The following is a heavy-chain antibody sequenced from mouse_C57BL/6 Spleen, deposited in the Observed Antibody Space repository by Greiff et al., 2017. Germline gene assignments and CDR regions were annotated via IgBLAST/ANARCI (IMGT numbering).Heavy chain of an antibody. CDR2: ISSGGSYT. CDR1: GFTFSSYG. D-gene: IGHD1-1*01. J-gene: IGHJ3*01. Sequence: EVHLVESGGDLVKPGGSLKLSCAASGFTFSSYGMSWVRQTPDKRLEWVATISSGGSYTYYPDSVKGRFTISRDNAKNTLYLQMSSLKSEDTAMYYCARTVYYYGSSYGFAYWGQGTLVTVSA. V-gene: IGHV5-6*01. CDR3: ARTVYYYGSSYGFAY.